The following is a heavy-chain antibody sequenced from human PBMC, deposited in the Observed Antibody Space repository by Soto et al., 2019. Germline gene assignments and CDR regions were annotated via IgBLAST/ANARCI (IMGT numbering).Heavy chain of an antibody. Sequence: PGGSLRLSCAASGFTLRNYWMSWVRQAPGKGLEWVANIKQDGSEKYYVDSVNGRFIISRDNAKESLYLQMNSLRAEDTAVYYCTRDSSIFYGDFTLFDHWGQGALVTVSS. CDR1: GFTLRNYW. CDR2: IKQDGSEK. D-gene: IGHD4-17*01. V-gene: IGHV3-7*03. CDR3: TRDSSIFYGDFTLFDH. J-gene: IGHJ4*02.